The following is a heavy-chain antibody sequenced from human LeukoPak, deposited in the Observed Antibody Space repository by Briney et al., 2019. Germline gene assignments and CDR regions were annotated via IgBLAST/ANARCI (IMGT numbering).Heavy chain of an antibody. J-gene: IGHJ4*02. V-gene: IGHV4-31*11. CDR2: IYYSGKI. Sequence: SQTLSLTCDVSGDSISLGGHYLSWISQLPGRGLEWIGYIYYSGKIFYNPSLQSRVSISEDKSKNQFSLRLSSMTAADTAMYYCAREVAGQLDYWGQGTLVTVSS. D-gene: IGHD6-19*01. CDR1: GDSISLGGHY. CDR3: AREVAGQLDY.